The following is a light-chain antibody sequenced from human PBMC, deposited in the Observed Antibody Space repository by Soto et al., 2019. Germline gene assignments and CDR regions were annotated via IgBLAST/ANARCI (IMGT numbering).Light chain of an antibody. CDR1: SSDVGGYNY. CDR3: CSYAGNSLWV. V-gene: IGLV2-11*01. Sequence: QSALTQPRSVSGSPGQSVTISCTGTSSDVGGYNYVSWYQQHPGKAPKLMIYDVSTWPSGVPDRFSGSKSGNTASLTISGLQAEDEADYYCCSYAGNSLWVFGGGTKLTVL. CDR2: DVS. J-gene: IGLJ3*02.